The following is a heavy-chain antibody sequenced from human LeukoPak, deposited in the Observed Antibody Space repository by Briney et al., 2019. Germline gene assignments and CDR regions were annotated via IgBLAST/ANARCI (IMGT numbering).Heavy chain of an antibody. Sequence: GGSLRLSCAASGFTFSSYSMNWVRQAPGKGLEWVSSISSSSSYIYYADSVKGRFTISRDNAKNSLYLQMNSLRAEDTAVYYCARGIPIVGATGSDYWGQGTLVTVSS. D-gene: IGHD1-26*01. CDR3: ARGIPIVGATGSDY. V-gene: IGHV3-21*01. CDR1: GFTFSSYS. CDR2: ISSSSSYI. J-gene: IGHJ4*02.